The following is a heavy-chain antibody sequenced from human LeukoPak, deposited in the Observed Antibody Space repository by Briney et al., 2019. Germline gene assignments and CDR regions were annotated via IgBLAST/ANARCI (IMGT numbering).Heavy chain of an antibody. CDR1: GFTFSSSP. D-gene: IGHD1-26*01. CDR3: ARGRIVGATFGY. CDR2: ISYDGSNK. J-gene: IGHJ4*02. Sequence: GRSLRLSCAASGFTFSSSPMHWVRQAPGKGLEWVALISYDGSNKYYADSVRGRFTISRDNSKNTLYLQMNSLRAEDTAVYYCARGRIVGATFGYWGQGTLVTVSS. V-gene: IGHV3-30*01.